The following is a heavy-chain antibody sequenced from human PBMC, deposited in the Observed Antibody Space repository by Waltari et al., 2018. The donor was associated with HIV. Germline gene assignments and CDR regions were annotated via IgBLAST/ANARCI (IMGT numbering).Heavy chain of an antibody. CDR2: LDPKRGDT. V-gene: IGHV1-2*02. CDR3: ARALSSTWYNLDH. CDR1: EYTFTAYY. Sequence: QVQLVQSGAEVKKPGASVTVSCKASEYTFTAYYINWVRQAPGQGLEWMVWLDPKRGDTNYAQNYQGRLTRTRDTSINTAYMSLSRLRSDDTAVYYCARALSSTWYNLDHWGQGTLITVSS. D-gene: IGHD6-13*01. J-gene: IGHJ4*02.